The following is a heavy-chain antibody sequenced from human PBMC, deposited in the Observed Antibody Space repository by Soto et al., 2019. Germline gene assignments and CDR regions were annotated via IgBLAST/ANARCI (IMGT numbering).Heavy chain of an antibody. CDR1: GYTFTSYD. D-gene: IGHD3-10*01. J-gene: IGHJ5*02. CDR2: MNPISGNT. V-gene: IGHV1-8*01. CDR3: AFNMIRKVMPIS. Sequence: QVQLVQSGAEVMKPGASVKVSCEASGYTFTSYDINWVRQATGQGLEWMGWMNPISGNTGFAQKFQGRVTLTRDTSISTGYMELSSLRSEDTAMYYCAFNMIRKVMPISWGQGTLVTVSS.